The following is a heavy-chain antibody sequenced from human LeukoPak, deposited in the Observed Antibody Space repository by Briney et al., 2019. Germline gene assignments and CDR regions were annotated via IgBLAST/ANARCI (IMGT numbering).Heavy chain of an antibody. Sequence: SETLSLTCAVYGGSFSGYYWSWIRQPPGKGLEWIGEINHSGSTNYNPSLKSRVTISVDTFKNQFSLKLSSVTAADTAVYYCARGPRDYDSSGVLDSWGQGTLVTVSS. CDR1: GGSFSGYY. D-gene: IGHD3-22*01. CDR2: INHSGST. J-gene: IGHJ4*02. CDR3: ARGPRDYDSSGVLDS. V-gene: IGHV4-34*01.